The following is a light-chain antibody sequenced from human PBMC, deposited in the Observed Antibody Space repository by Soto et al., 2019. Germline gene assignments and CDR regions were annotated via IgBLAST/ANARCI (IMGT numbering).Light chain of an antibody. Sequence: VVTQSPATLSVFPGETATLSCRASQSVSSDLAWYQQRPGQAPRLLIYAASTRATGIPARFRGSGSGTEFRLTISSLQSEDLANYYCQQYNTWHPKMAFGRGTKVEIK. J-gene: IGKJ1*01. CDR3: QQYNTWHPKMA. CDR1: QSVSSD. CDR2: AAS. V-gene: IGKV3-15*01.